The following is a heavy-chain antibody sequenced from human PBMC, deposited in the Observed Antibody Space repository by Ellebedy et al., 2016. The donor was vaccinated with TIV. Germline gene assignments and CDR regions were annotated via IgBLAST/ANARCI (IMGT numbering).Heavy chain of an antibody. CDR2: INQDGSQK. D-gene: IGHD3-10*01. V-gene: IGHV3-7*01. CDR1: GFTFSPYW. J-gene: IGHJ4*02. Sequence: GGSLRLSXAASGFTFSPYWMHWVRQAPGKGLEWVANINQDGSQKYYVDSVKGRFTISRDNAKNSLYLQMNSLSAEDTAVYYCARAVGGSGSYWGQGTLVTVSP. CDR3: ARAVGGSGSY.